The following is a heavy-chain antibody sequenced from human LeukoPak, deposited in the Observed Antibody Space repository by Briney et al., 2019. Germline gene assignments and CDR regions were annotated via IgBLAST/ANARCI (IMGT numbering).Heavy chain of an antibody. CDR2: ISPEGYMK. J-gene: IGHJ4*02. CDR3: ARGNLYTAATIEDY. D-gene: IGHD3-16*01. Sequence: PGRPLRLSCAASGFDFSRYVIHWVRQGPGKGLEWVAVISPEGYMKDYADSVKGRFTVSRDNSKNTVFLQMNSLSAEDTSRYYCARGNLYTAATIEDYWGQGTLVTVSS. CDR1: GFDFSRYV. V-gene: IGHV3-30-3*01.